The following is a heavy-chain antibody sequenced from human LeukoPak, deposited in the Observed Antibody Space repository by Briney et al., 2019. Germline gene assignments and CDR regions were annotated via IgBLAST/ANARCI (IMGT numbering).Heavy chain of an antibody. CDR1: GGSISSYY. D-gene: IGHD5-18*01. CDR2: IYYSRST. CDR3: AREGGGYSYGYYYYYYMDV. V-gene: IGHV4-59*01. J-gene: IGHJ6*03. Sequence: SETLSLTCTVSGGSISSYYWSWIRQPPGKGLEWIGYIYYSRSTNYNPSLKSRFTISVDTSKNQFSLKLSSVTAADTAVYYCAREGGGYSYGYYYYYYMDVWGKGTTVTVSS.